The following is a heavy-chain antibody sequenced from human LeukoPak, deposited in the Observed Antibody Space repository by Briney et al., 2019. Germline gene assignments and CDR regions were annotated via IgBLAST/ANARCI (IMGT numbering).Heavy chain of an antibody. V-gene: IGHV3-66*02. Sequence: EGSLRLSCAASGFTVSSYRMSWVRQAPGKGLEWVSVLNSGGPTFYTDSVTGRFTISRDNSKNTLDLQMNSLRAEDTALYYCARVLGYCGSGTCYDAFDIWGQGTMVTVSA. J-gene: IGHJ3*02. D-gene: IGHD2-15*01. CDR1: GFTVSSYR. CDR2: LNSGGPT. CDR3: ARVLGYCGSGTCYDAFDI.